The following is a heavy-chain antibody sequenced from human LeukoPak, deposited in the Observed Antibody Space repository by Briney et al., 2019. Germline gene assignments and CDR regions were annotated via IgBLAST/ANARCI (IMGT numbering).Heavy chain of an antibody. V-gene: IGHV4-61*02. CDR1: GGSISSGSYY. D-gene: IGHD1-26*01. Sequence: SETVSLTCTVSGGSISSGSYYWSWIRQPAGKGLEWIGRIYTSGSTNYNPSLKSRVTISVDTSKNQFSLKLSSVTAADTAVYYCARVARPGSWFDPWGQGTLVTVSS. CDR2: IYTSGST. CDR3: ARVARPGSWFDP. J-gene: IGHJ5*02.